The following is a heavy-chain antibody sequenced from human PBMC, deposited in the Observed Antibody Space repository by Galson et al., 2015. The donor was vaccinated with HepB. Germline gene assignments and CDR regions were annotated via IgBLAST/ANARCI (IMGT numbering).Heavy chain of an antibody. CDR3: ARGGGVDIVVVPAAMLDYYGMDV. J-gene: IGHJ6*02. V-gene: IGHV1-69*13. CDR2: IIPIFGIA. Sequence: SVKVPCKASGGTFSSYAISWVRQAPGQGLEWMGGIIPIFGIANYAQKFQGRVTITADESTSTAYMELSSLRSEDTAVYYCARGGGVDIVVVPAAMLDYYGMDVWGQGTTVTVSS. D-gene: IGHD2-2*03. CDR1: GGTFSSYA.